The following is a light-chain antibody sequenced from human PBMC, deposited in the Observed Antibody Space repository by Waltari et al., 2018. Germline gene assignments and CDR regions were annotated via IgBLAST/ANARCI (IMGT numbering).Light chain of an antibody. J-gene: IGLJ3*02. V-gene: IGLV1-51*01. CDR2: ENN. CDR3: ATWDNSLTDVV. CDR1: RSNIASYH. Sequence: QSVLTQPPSVSAAPAQKVTISCSGSRSNIASYHVSWYHQHPGAAPKLLIYENNKRPSGIPDRCSASKSGTSATLGITGLQIGDEADYYCATWDNSLTDVVFGGGTKLTVL.